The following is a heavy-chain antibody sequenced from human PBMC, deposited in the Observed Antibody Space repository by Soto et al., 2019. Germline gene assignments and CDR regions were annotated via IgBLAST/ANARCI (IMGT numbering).Heavy chain of an antibody. V-gene: IGHV3-30*03. D-gene: IGHD2-15*01. CDR1: GFTFSSYG. Sequence: GGSLRLSCAASGFTFSSYGMHWVRQAPGKGLEWVAVISYDGSNKYYADSVKGRFTISRDNSKNTLYLQMNSLRAEDTAAYYCARRWALSVVDYWGQGTLVTVSS. J-gene: IGHJ4*02. CDR3: ARRWALSVVDY. CDR2: ISYDGSNK.